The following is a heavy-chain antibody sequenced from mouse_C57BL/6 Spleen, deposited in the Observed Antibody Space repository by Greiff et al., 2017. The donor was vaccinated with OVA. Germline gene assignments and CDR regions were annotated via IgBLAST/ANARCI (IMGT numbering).Heavy chain of an antibody. J-gene: IGHJ3*01. D-gene: IGHD2-2*01. Sequence: QVQLQQPGAELVKPGASVKMSCKASGYTFTSYWITWVKQRPGQGLEWIGDIYPGSGSTNYNEKFKSKATLTVATSSSTAYMQLSSLTSEDSAVYYCALYGYDGAAVAYWGQGTLVTVSA. CDR1: GYTFTSYW. CDR3: ALYGYDGAAVAY. V-gene: IGHV1-55*01. CDR2: IYPGSGST.